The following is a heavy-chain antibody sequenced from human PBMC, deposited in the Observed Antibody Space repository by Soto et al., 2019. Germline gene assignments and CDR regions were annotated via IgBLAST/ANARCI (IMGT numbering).Heavy chain of an antibody. CDR1: GFTFSSYS. D-gene: IGHD5-18*01. CDR2: ISSSSSTI. J-gene: IGHJ4*02. Sequence: EVQLVEDGGGLVQPGGSMRLSCAASGFTFSSYSMNWVRQAPGKGLEWVSYISSSSSTIYYADSVKGRFTISRDNAKNSLYLKMKSLRDEDTAVYYWARDSGYSYGPIDYWGQVTLVTVSS. V-gene: IGHV3-48*02. CDR3: ARDSGYSYGPIDY.